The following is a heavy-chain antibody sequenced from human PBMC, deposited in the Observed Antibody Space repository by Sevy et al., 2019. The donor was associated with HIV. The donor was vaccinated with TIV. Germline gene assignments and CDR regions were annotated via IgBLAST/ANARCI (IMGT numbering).Heavy chain of an antibody. CDR3: ARGYYYDGNGDDAFDI. CDR1: GYTFTSYD. CDR2: MNPNSGGR. Sequence: ASVNVSCKASGYTFTSYDINWVRQATGQGLEWMGWMNPNSGGRGYAQKFQGRVTMTRETSISTAYMELSSLRSEDTAVYYCARGYYYDGNGDDAFDIWGQGTMVTVSS. D-gene: IGHD3-22*01. V-gene: IGHV1-8*01. J-gene: IGHJ3*02.